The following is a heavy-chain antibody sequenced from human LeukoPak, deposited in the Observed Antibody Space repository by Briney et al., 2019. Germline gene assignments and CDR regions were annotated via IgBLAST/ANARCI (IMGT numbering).Heavy chain of an antibody. CDR1: GGSFSGYY. D-gene: IGHD3-3*01. CDR2: INHSGST. V-gene: IGHV4-34*01. Sequence: SETLSLTYAVCGGSFSGYYWSWIRQPPGKGLEGMGEINHSGSTNYNPSIKSRVTISVDTSKNQFSLKLSSVTAADTAVYYCARELAYYDFWSGYSDNKYYFDYWGQGTLVTVSS. J-gene: IGHJ4*02. CDR3: ARELAYYDFWSGYSDNKYYFDY.